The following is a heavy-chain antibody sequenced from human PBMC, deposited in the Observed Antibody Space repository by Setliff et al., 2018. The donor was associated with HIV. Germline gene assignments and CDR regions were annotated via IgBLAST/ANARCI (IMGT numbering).Heavy chain of an antibody. CDR3: ARVVDPDYSDYYYHYMDV. J-gene: IGHJ6*03. CDR1: GLAVNENY. V-gene: IGHV3-66*02. Sequence: GGSLRLSCVASGLAVNENYMTWVRQAPGKGLESVSILYSGFTTYYSDSVRGRFFISRASSKSTLFLQMDDLRPEDTAVYYCARVVDPDYSDYYYHYMDVWGRGTTVTVS. CDR2: LYSGFTT. D-gene: IGHD4-4*01.